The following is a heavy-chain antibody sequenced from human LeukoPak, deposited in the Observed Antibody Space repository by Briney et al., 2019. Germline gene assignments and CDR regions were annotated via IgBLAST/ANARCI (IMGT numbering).Heavy chain of an antibody. Sequence: SETLSLTCTVSVGSISSHYWSWIRQTPGKGLEWIGYISYSGGTNYNPSLKSRVTISVDTSKSQFSLKLTSVTAADTAVYYCARLKDLWFDPWGQRTLVTVSS. CDR1: VGSISSHY. J-gene: IGHJ5*02. CDR3: ARLKDLWFDP. CDR2: ISYSGGT. V-gene: IGHV4-59*11. D-gene: IGHD2-15*01.